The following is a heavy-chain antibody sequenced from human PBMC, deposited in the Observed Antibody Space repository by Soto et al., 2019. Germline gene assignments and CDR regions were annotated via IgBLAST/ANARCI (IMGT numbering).Heavy chain of an antibody. CDR1: GFTFSSYG. Sequence: PGGSLRLSCAASGFTFSSYGMHWVRQAPGKGLEWVAVIWYDGSNKYYADSVKGRFTISRDNSKNTLYLQMNSLRAEDTAVYYCARDSTDYYDSRPGWFDPWGQGTLVTVSS. V-gene: IGHV3-33*01. D-gene: IGHD3-22*01. CDR3: ARDSTDYYDSRPGWFDP. CDR2: IWYDGSNK. J-gene: IGHJ5*02.